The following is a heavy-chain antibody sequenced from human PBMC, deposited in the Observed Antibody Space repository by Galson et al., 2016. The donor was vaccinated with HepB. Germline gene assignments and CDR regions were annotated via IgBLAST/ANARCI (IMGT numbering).Heavy chain of an antibody. V-gene: IGHV3-21*01. CDR1: GFTFSTYS. CDR3: ASDGWLGLGLDV. D-gene: IGHD6-19*01. CDR2: ISSTSSHI. Sequence: SCAASGFTFSTYSMNWVRQAPGKGLEWVSSISSTSSHIYYADSVKGRFTISRDNAKNSLSLQMNSLRAEDTALYYCASDGWLGLGLDVWGQGTTVTVSS. J-gene: IGHJ6*02.